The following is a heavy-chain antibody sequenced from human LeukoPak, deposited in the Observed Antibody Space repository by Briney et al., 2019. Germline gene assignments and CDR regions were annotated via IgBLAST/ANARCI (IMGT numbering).Heavy chain of an antibody. CDR1: GFTFDDYA. CDR2: ISWNSGSI. Sequence: QPGRSLRLFCAASGFTFDDYAMHWVRQAPGKGLEWVSGISWNSGSIGYADSVKGRFTISRDNAKNSLYLQMNSLRAEDMALYYCAKALYCSSTSCYFDYWGQGTPVTVSS. J-gene: IGHJ4*02. V-gene: IGHV3-9*03. CDR3: AKALYCSSTSCYFDY. D-gene: IGHD2-2*01.